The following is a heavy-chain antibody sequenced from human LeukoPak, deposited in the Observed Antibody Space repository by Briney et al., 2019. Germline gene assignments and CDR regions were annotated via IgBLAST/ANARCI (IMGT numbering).Heavy chain of an antibody. CDR2: MSYDESFD. CDR3: AKERQRGISYGGGPFDC. CDR1: GFNFRDYG. J-gene: IGHJ4*02. Sequence: GGSLRLSCAASGFNFRDYGIHWVRQAAGKGLEWVAAMSYDESFDYYGESEKGRFIISRDNSMNTVYLQMNSLRAADTAVYFCAKERQRGISYGGGPFDCWGQGIPVTVSS. V-gene: IGHV3-30*18. D-gene: IGHD3-16*01.